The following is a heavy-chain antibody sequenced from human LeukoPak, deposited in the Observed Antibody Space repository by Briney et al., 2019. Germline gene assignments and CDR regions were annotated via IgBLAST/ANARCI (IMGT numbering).Heavy chain of an antibody. Sequence: GGSLRLSCAASGFTFSSYAMHWVRQAPGKGLEWVAVISYDGSNKYYADSVKGRFTISRDNSKNTLYLQMNSLRAEDTAVYYCASDTAGSTTGTTLVYWGREPWSPSPQ. V-gene: IGHV3-30-3*01. CDR1: GFTFSSYA. J-gene: IGHJ4*02. D-gene: IGHD1-1*01. CDR2: ISYDGSNK. CDR3: ASDTAGSTTGTTLVY.